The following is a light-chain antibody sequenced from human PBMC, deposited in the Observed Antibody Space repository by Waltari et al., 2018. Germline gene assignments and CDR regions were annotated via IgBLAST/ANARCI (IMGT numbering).Light chain of an antibody. CDR1: QSISSW. Sequence: DIQMTQSPFTLSASVGDRVTITCRASQSISSWLAWYQQKPGKAPKLLIYNASSLESGVPSRFSGSGSGTEFTLTISSLQPDDFATYYYQQYNSYSSWTFCQGTKVEIK. CDR2: NAS. J-gene: IGKJ1*01. CDR3: QQYNSYSSWT. V-gene: IGKV1-5*03.